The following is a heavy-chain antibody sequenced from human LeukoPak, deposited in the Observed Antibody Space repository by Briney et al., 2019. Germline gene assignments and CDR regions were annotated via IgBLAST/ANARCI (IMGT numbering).Heavy chain of an antibody. D-gene: IGHD6-13*01. CDR2: MNPNSGNT. CDR3: ARVRVAAAGTWY. Sequence: ASVKVSCKASGYTFTSYDINWVRQASGQGLEWMGWMNPNSGNTGYAQKFQGRVTMTRNTSISTAYMELSSLRSEDTAVYYCARVRVAAAGTWYWGQGTLVTVSS. V-gene: IGHV1-8*01. CDR1: GYTFTSYD. J-gene: IGHJ4*02.